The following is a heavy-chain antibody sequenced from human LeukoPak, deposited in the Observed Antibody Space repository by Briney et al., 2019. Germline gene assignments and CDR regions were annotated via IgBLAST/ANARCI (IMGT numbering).Heavy chain of an antibody. D-gene: IGHD3-22*01. J-gene: IGHJ4*02. V-gene: IGHV4-34*01. CDR1: TGSFSGYY. CDR3: ARTKYYYDSSGYRKYFDY. Sequence: PSETLSLTCAVYTGSFSGYYWSWIRQPPGKGLEWIGEINHSGSTNYNLSLKSRVTVSVDTSKNQFSLKLSSVTAADTAVYYCARTKYYYDSSGYRKYFDYWGQGTLVTVSS. CDR2: INHSGST.